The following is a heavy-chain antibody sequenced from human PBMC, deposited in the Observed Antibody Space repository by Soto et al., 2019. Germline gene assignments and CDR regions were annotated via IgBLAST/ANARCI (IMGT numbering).Heavy chain of an antibody. J-gene: IGHJ4*02. CDR2: ISSSGSTI. CDR3: ARARRGFVIDY. CDR1: GFTFSSYE. D-gene: IGHD3-10*01. Sequence: GGSLRLSCAASGFTFSSYEMNWVRQAPGKGLEWVSYISSSGSTIYYADSVKGRFTISRDNAKNSVYLQMNSLRAEDTAVYYCARARRGFVIDYWGQGTLVTVSS. V-gene: IGHV3-48*03.